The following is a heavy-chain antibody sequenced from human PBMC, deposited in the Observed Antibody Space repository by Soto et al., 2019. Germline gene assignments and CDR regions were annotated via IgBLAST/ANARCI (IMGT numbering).Heavy chain of an antibody. CDR2: IIPMFGTA. CDR1: GGTFSSYG. Sequence: SVKVSCKAAGGTFSSYGISWVRQAPGQGLEWMGGIIPMFGTATHTQKFQGRVTITADESTSTAYMELSSLRSEDTAVYYCARREGDFWSGYYYYYYGMDVWGQGTTVTVSS. CDR3: ARREGDFWSGYYYYYYGMDV. V-gene: IGHV1-69*13. J-gene: IGHJ6*02. D-gene: IGHD3-3*01.